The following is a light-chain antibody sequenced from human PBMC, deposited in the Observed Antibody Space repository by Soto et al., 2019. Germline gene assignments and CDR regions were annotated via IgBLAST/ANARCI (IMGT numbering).Light chain of an antibody. Sequence: QSALTQPASVSGSPGQSITISCTGTSSDVGDFNDASWYHHHRGKAPKLMIFDASNRPSGVSNRFSGSKSGNTASLTISGLQAEDEADYYCSSYTSSSTRVFGTGTKLTVL. CDR3: SSYTSSSTRV. CDR1: SSDVGDFND. V-gene: IGLV2-14*03. CDR2: DAS. J-gene: IGLJ1*01.